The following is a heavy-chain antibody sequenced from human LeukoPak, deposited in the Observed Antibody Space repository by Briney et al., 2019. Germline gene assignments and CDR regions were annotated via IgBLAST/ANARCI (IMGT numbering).Heavy chain of an antibody. CDR1: GGSISSSSYY. CDR2: IYYSGST. J-gene: IGHJ4*02. D-gene: IGHD3-22*01. Sequence: SETLSLTCTVSGGSISSSSYYWGWIRQPPGKVLVWIGSIYYSGSTYYNPSLKSRVTTSEDTSKNQFALKLSAVTAADTALSYCARDAYYYYGSSGYYGPRGRLAHYFDYWGQGTLVTVSS. V-gene: IGHV4-39*06. CDR3: ARDAYYYYGSSGYYGPRGRLAHYFDY.